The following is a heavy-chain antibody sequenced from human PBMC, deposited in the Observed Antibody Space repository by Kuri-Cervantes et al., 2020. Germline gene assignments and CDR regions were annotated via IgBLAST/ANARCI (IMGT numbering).Heavy chain of an antibody. CDR1: GFTFSSYA. D-gene: IGHD6-19*01. CDR2: ISYDGSNK. Sequence: GGSLRLSCAASGFTFSSYAMHWVRQAPGKGLEWVAVISYDGSNKYYADSVKGRFTISRDNAKNSLYLQMNSLRAEDTAVYYCATHTIAVAGTGGRDYRGQGTLVTVSS. V-gene: IGHV3-30*07. J-gene: IGHJ4*02. CDR3: ATHTIAVAGTGGRDY.